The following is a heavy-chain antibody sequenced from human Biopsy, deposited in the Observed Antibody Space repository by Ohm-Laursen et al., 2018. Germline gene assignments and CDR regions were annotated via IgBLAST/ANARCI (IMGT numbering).Heavy chain of an antibody. CDR1: GFIFSSYA. V-gene: IGHV3-23*01. J-gene: IGHJ6*03. Sequence: SLRLSCTASGFIFSSYAMSWVRQAPGKGLEWVSGISDSGGSTYYADSVKGRFTISRDNSKNTLYLHMNSLRAADTAVYYCARDRYYGSENYFSHYNMDVWGQGTTVTVSS. CDR2: ISDSGGST. D-gene: IGHD3-10*01. CDR3: ARDRYYGSENYFSHYNMDV.